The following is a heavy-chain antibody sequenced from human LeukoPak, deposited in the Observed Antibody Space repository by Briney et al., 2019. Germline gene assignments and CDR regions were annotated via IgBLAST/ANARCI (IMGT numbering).Heavy chain of an antibody. CDR1: GFTFSSYA. V-gene: IGHV3-23*01. Sequence: GGSLRLSCVASGFTFSSYAMSWVRQAPGKGLEWVSAIRESGGSTHYADSVKGRFTISRDNSKNTLYLQMNSLRAEDTAVYYCAKTKPYGTTWYGGIDWGQGTLVTVSS. CDR3: AKTKPYGTTWYGGID. D-gene: IGHD6-13*01. CDR2: IRESGGST. J-gene: IGHJ4*02.